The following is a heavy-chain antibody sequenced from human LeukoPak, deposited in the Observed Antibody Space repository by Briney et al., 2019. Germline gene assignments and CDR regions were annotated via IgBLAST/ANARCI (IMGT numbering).Heavy chain of an antibody. CDR1: GGSISSYY. Sequence: KPSETLSLTCTVSGGSISSYYWSWIRQPPGKGLEWIGYIYYSGSTNYNPSLKSRVTISVDTSKNQFSLKLSSVTAADTAVYYCARDPYTPHYDFWSGYSQPIDAFDIWGQGTMVTVSS. CDR3: ARDPYTPHYDFWSGYSQPIDAFDI. CDR2: IYYSGST. D-gene: IGHD3-3*01. J-gene: IGHJ3*02. V-gene: IGHV4-59*12.